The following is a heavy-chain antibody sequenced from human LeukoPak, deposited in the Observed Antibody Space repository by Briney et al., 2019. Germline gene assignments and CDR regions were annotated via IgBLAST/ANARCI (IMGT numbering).Heavy chain of an antibody. CDR3: ARRITGTTSDSFDY. V-gene: IGHV4-61*05. Sequence: SETLSLICTVSGCSISSGYYWGWIRQPPEKGLEWIGYIYYTGSTNYNPSLKSRVTISVDTSKNQFSLKVTSVTAADTAVYYCARRITGTTSDSFDYWGQGTLVTVSA. CDR1: GCSISSGYY. CDR2: IYYTGST. J-gene: IGHJ4*02. D-gene: IGHD1-20*01.